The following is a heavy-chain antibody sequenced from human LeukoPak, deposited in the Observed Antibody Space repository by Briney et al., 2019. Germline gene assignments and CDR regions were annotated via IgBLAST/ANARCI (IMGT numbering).Heavy chain of an antibody. V-gene: IGHV3-21*01. J-gene: IGHJ4*02. CDR2: ISGGSRSI. Sequence: VGSLRLSCAASGFTFSNYTMNWVRQAPGKGLEWVSAISGGSRSIHYVDSVKGRFTISRDNAKNSLYLQMNSLRAEDTAVYYCARDYFYCGGDCFVDYWGQGTLVTVSS. CDR1: GFTFSNYT. CDR3: ARDYFYCGGDCFVDY. D-gene: IGHD2-21*02.